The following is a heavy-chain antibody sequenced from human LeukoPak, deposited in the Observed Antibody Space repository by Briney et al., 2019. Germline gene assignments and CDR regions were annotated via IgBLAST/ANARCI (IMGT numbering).Heavy chain of an antibody. D-gene: IGHD4-11*01. CDR2: IIPIFGTA. CDR1: GGTFSSYA. V-gene: IGHV1-69*05. CDR3: AGGVVTTAYVNFDY. Sequence: SVKVSCKASGGTFSSYAISWVRQAPGQGLEWMGGIIPIFGTANYAQKFQGRVTITTDESTSTAYMELSSLRSEDTAVYYCAGGVVTTAYVNFDYWGQGTLVTVSS. J-gene: IGHJ4*02.